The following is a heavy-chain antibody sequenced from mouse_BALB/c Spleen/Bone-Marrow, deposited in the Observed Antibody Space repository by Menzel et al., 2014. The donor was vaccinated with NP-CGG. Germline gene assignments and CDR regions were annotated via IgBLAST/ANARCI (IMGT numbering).Heavy chain of an antibody. CDR1: GYTFTSSW. CDR3: ARSGFDY. D-gene: IGHD4-1*01. J-gene: IGHJ2*01. V-gene: IGHV1S130*01. CDR2: IHSNSGNT. Sequence: VKLMESGSVLVRPGASVKLSCKASGYTFTSSWMHWAKQRPGQGLEWIGEIHSNSGNTNYNEKFKGKATLTVDTSSSTAYVDLSSLTSEDSAVYYCARSGFDYWGQGTTLTVSS.